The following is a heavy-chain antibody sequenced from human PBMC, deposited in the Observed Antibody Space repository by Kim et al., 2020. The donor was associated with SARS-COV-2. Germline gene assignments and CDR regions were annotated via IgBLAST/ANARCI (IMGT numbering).Heavy chain of an antibody. V-gene: IGHV4-34*01. CDR3: ARSGGFYKAVEYCQH. D-gene: IGHD1-26*01. J-gene: IGHJ1*01. Sequence: PSLKSRVTISVDTSKSQVSLKLSSVTAADTAVYYCARSGGFYKAVEYCQHWGQGTLVTVSS.